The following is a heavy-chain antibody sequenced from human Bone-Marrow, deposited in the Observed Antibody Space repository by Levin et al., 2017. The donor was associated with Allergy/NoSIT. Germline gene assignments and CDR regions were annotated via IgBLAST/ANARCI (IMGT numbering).Heavy chain of an antibody. CDR2: FSGNGGPT. CDR1: GFTFETYA. J-gene: IGHJ4*02. D-gene: IGHD6-6*01. V-gene: IGHV3-23*01. CDR3: ARDAALPGGPLFDS. Sequence: GGSLRLSCAASGFTFETYAVHWVRQAPGKGLEWVSGFSGNGGPTYYADSVKGRFTVSRDNSKNTLFLQMNSLRAEDTAIYYCARDAALPGGPLFDSWGRGTLVTVSS.